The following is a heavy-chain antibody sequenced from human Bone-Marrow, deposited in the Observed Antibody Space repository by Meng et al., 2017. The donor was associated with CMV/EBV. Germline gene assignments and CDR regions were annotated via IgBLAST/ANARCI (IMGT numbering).Heavy chain of an antibody. CDR2: INPTSGGT. D-gene: IGHD2-2*01. CDR3: ARDRRYCSSTSCYWGDAFDI. Sequence: ASVKVSCKASGYTFTGYYMNWVRQAPGQGLEWMGWINPTSGGTNYAQKFQGRVTMTRDTSISTAYMELSRLRSDDTAVYYFARDRRYCSSTSCYWGDAFDIWGQGTMVTGSS. V-gene: IGHV1-2*02. J-gene: IGHJ3*02. CDR1: GYTFTGYY.